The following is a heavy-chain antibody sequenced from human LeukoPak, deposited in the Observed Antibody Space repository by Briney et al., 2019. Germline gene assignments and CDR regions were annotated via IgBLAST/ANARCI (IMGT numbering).Heavy chain of an antibody. CDR2: ISSSGSTI. J-gene: IGHJ4*02. V-gene: IGHV3-48*03. Sequence: HAGGSLRLSCAASGFTFSSYEMNWVRQAPGKGLEWVSYISSSGSTIYYADSVKGRFTISRDNAKNSLYLQMNSLRAEDTAVYYCAREGGSGDFWSGYYIWGQGTLVTVSS. CDR3: AREGGSGDFWSGYYI. CDR1: GFTFSSYE. D-gene: IGHD3-3*01.